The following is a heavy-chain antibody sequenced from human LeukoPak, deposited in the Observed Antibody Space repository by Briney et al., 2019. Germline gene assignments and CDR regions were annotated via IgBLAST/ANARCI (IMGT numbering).Heavy chain of an antibody. CDR3: ARGESFSSGWPYYFDF. V-gene: IGHV4-59*01. J-gene: IGHJ4*02. CDR1: GGSISSSY. D-gene: IGHD6-19*01. Sequence: SETLSLTCTVTGGSISSSYWSGIRQPPGKGLEWIGYIYYSGSTNYNPSLKSRVTISVDTSKNQFSLKLSSVTAADTAVYYCARGESFSSGWPYYFDFWGRGALVTVSS. CDR2: IYYSGST.